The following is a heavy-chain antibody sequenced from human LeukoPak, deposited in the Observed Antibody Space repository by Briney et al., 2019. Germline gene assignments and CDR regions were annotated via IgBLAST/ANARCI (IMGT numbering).Heavy chain of an antibody. CDR3: ARSRTTMVRGSPNWSFDY. V-gene: IGHV4-59*01. D-gene: IGHD3-10*01. J-gene: IGHJ4*02. CDR1: RFTFSNYD. Sequence: GSLRLSCAASRFTFSNYDMNWVRQAPGKGLEWIGYIYYSGSTNYNPSLKSRVIISVDTSKNQFSLKLSSVTAADTAVYYCARSRTTMVRGSPNWSFDYWGQGILVTVSS. CDR2: IYYSGST.